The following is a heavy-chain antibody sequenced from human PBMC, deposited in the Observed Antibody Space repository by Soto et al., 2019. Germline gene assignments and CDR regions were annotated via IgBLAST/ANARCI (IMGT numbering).Heavy chain of an antibody. D-gene: IGHD5-18*01. V-gene: IGHV4-34*01. CDR1: GGSLSGIY. CDR2: VNHSGST. CDR3: AKGPGYSFGYSVYYYYYGMDV. J-gene: IGHJ6*02. Sequence: SETLSLTCVVYGGSLSGIYWTWVRQPPGKGLEWFGEVNHSGSTNYSPSLESRITISLDTSNNQFSLKLSSVTAADTAVYYCAKGPGYSFGYSVYYYYYGMDVWGQGTTVPVSS.